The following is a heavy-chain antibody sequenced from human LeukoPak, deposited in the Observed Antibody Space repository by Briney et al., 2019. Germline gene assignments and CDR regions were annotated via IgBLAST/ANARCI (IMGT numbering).Heavy chain of an antibody. D-gene: IGHD6-19*01. J-gene: IGHJ6*03. Sequence: PGGSLRLSCAASGFTFDDYAMHWVRHAPGKGLEWVSGISWNSGNIGYADSVKGRFTISRDNAKNSLYLQMNSLRGEDTALYYCVKDSSAGAVYYYYMDVWGKGTTVTISS. CDR2: ISWNSGNI. V-gene: IGHV3-9*01. CDR3: VKDSSAGAVYYYYMDV. CDR1: GFTFDDYA.